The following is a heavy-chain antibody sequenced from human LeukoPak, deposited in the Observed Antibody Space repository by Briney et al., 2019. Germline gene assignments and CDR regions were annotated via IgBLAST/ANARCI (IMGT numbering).Heavy chain of an antibody. CDR3: ARSYSGSWYEHFDY. Sequence: GGSLRLSCAASGFTFSSYAMHWVRQAPGKGLECVSAISSNGGSTYYANSVKGRFTIFRDNSKDTLYLQMGSLRAEDMAVYYCARSYSGSWYEHFDYWGQGTLVTVSS. D-gene: IGHD6-13*01. CDR1: GFTFSSYA. CDR2: ISSNGGST. V-gene: IGHV3-64*01. J-gene: IGHJ4*02.